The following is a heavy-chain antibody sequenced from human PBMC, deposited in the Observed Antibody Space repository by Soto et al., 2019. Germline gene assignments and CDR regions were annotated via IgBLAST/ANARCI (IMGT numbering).Heavy chain of an antibody. Sequence: QVQLQESGPGLVKPSQTLSLTCSVSGVVTFRGSYYWSWIRQRPGKGLECLGYIFNSGSAYYNPSLRSRVTISIDTSKDEFSLTLSSVTAADTAVYFCARGYSGYDYNFDYWGQGISVTVSS. J-gene: IGHJ4*02. CDR3: ARGYSGYDYNFDY. CDR2: IFNSGSA. V-gene: IGHV4-31*03. CDR1: GVVTFRGSYY. D-gene: IGHD5-12*01.